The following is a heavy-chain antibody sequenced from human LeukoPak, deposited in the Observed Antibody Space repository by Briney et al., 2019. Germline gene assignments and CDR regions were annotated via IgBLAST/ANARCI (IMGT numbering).Heavy chain of an antibody. CDR2: INHSGST. D-gene: IGHD6-19*01. CDR1: GGSFSGYY. J-gene: IGHJ4*02. CDR3: ARAASVRGWYVAY. V-gene: IGHV4-34*01. Sequence: SETLSLTCAVYGGSFSGYYWSWIRQPPGKGLEWIGEINHSGSTNYNPSLKSRVTISVDTSKNQFSQKLSSVTAADTAVYYCARAASVRGWYVAYWGQGTLVTVSS.